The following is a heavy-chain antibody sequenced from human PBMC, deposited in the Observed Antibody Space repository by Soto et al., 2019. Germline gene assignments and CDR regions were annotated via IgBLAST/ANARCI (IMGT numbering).Heavy chain of an antibody. CDR2: IYHSGST. CDR3: ARITMVRGVNYFDY. Sequence: ASETLSLTCAVSGGSISSSNWWSWVRQPPGKGLEWIGEIYHSGSTNYNPSLESRVTISVDKSKNQFSLKLSSVTAADTVVYYCARITMVRGVNYFDYWGQGTLVTVSS. V-gene: IGHV4-4*02. J-gene: IGHJ4*02. D-gene: IGHD3-10*01. CDR1: GGSISSSNW.